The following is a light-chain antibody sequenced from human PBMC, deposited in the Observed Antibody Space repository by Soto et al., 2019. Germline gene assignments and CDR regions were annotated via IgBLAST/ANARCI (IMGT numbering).Light chain of an antibody. Sequence: DIQMTQSPSTLSASVGDRVTITCRASQSISDWLAWYQEKPGKAPNLLIYKASSLESGVPSRFSGSGSGTEFTLTINSLQPDDFATYYCQQYHSYPLTFGGGTKVEIE. CDR2: KAS. J-gene: IGKJ4*01. CDR1: QSISDW. CDR3: QQYHSYPLT. V-gene: IGKV1-5*03.